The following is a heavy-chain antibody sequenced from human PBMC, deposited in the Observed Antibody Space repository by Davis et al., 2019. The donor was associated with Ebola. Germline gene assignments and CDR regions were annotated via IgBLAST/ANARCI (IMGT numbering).Heavy chain of an antibody. D-gene: IGHD6-19*01. Sequence: GESLKISCAASGFTFSDYYMSWIRQAPGKGLEWVSYISSSGSTIYYADSVKGRFTISRDNAKNSLFLQMDSLRAEDAAVYYCARIAVAAGLDYWGQGTRVTVSS. CDR3: ARIAVAAGLDY. CDR2: ISSSGSTI. CDR1: GFTFSDYY. J-gene: IGHJ4*02. V-gene: IGHV3-11*01.